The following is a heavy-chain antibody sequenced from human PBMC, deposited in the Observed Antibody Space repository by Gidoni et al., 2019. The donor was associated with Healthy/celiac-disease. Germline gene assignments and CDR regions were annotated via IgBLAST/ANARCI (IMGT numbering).Heavy chain of an antibody. CDR2: IYTSGST. J-gene: IGHJ3*02. V-gene: IGHV4-4*07. Sequence: QVQLQESGPGLVKPSETLYLTCTGSGGSISSYYWSWIRQHAGKGLEWIGRIYTSGSTNYNPSLKSRVTMSVDTSKNQFSLKLCSVTAADTAVYYCARDGGTYYYDSSGYPSRGAFDIWGQGTMVTVSS. CDR3: ARDGGTYYYDSSGYPSRGAFDI. CDR1: GGSISSYY. D-gene: IGHD3-22*01.